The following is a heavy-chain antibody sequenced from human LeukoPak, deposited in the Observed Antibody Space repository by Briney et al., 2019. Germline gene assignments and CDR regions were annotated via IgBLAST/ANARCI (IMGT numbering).Heavy chain of an antibody. J-gene: IGHJ4*02. CDR1: GLTVSSNY. Sequence: GGSLRLSCAASGLTVSSNYMSWVRQAPGKGLEWVSVIYSGGSTYYADSVKGRFTISRDNSKNTLFLQMNSLRAEDTAVYYCAREGIYYDSSGYYWRGLDYWGQGTLVTVSS. V-gene: IGHV3-66*01. CDR2: IYSGGST. D-gene: IGHD3-22*01. CDR3: AREGIYYDSSGYYWRGLDY.